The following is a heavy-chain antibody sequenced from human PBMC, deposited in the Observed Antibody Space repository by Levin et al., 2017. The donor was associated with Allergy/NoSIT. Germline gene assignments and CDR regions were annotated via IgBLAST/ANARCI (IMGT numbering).Heavy chain of an antibody. V-gene: IGHV4-34*01. D-gene: IGHD3-10*01. CDR1: GGSFSGYY. CDR3: ARVDFSTLNYYGSGRSPGLLDYGMDV. Sequence: SETLSLTCAVYGGSFSGYYWSWIRQPPGKGLEWIGEINHSGSTNYNPSLKSRVTISVDTSKNQFSLKLSSVTAADTAVYYCARVDFSTLNYYGSGRSPGLLDYGMDVWGQGTTVTVSS. CDR2: INHSGST. J-gene: IGHJ6*02.